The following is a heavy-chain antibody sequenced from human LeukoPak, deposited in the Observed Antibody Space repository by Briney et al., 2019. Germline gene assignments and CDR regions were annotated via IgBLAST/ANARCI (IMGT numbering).Heavy chain of an antibody. CDR1: GYPFTAYY. V-gene: IGHV1-2*02. D-gene: IGHD3-10*01. Sequence: GASVTVSCTASGYPFTAYYIHWVRQAPGQGLEWMGWINANSGGTNYAQRFQSRVSMTRDTSISTAYMELKMLRSDDTAVYYCARGGRNYGPNLYNWFDLWGQGTLVTVSS. CDR2: INANSGGT. CDR3: ARGGRNYGPNLYNWFDL. J-gene: IGHJ5*02.